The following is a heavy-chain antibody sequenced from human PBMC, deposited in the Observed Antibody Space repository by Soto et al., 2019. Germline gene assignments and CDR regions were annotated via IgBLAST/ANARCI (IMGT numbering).Heavy chain of an antibody. Sequence: GGSLSLSCAASGFTFSIYAMSWVRQPPGKGLEWVSGIGAGKDTKYYADSMKGGTTTSRNTSKSTSPLLMNGLRAEDTAVYYWAKDRMNHNSVWDPFDIWGQGTMVTVSS. J-gene: IGHJ3*02. V-gene: IGHV3-23*01. CDR3: AKDRMNHNSVWDPFDI. D-gene: IGHD2-15*01. CDR2: IGAGKDTK. CDR1: GFTFSIYA.